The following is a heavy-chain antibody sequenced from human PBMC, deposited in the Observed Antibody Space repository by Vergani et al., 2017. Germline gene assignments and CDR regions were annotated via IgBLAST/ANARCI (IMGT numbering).Heavy chain of an antibody. V-gene: IGHV3-33*06. J-gene: IGHJ4*02. Sequence: QVQLVESGGGVVQPGRSLRLSCAASGLTFSSYVMHWVRQAPGKGLEWVAVIWYDGSNKYYADSVKGRFTISRYNSKNTLYLQMNSLRAEDTSVYYCAKGNPRAWGYYYAAAFDYWGQGTLVTVSS. D-gene: IGHD3-22*01. CDR2: IWYDGSNK. CDR3: AKGNPRAWGYYYAAAFDY. CDR1: GLTFSSYV.